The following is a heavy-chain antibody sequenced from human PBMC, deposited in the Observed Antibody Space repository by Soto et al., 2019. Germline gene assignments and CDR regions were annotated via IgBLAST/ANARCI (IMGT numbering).Heavy chain of an antibody. J-gene: IGHJ6*02. Sequence: GGSLRLSCAASGFTVSSNYMSWVRQAPGKGLEWVSVIYSGGSTYYADSVKGRFTISRDNSKNTLYLQMNSLRAEDTAVYYCARGYSNYDYYYYYGMDVWGQGTTVTVSS. D-gene: IGHD4-4*01. CDR2: IYSGGST. CDR1: GFTVSSNY. CDR3: ARGYSNYDYYYYYGMDV. V-gene: IGHV3-66*01.